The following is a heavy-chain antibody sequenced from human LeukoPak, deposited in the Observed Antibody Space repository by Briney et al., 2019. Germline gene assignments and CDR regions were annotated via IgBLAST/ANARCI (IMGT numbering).Heavy chain of an antibody. Sequence: PGGSLRLSCAASGFTFSNAWMSWVRQAPGKGLEWGGRIKSKTDGGTTDYAAPVKGRFTISRDDSKNTLYLQMNSLKTEDTAVYYCTIRTIIGSFDYWGQGTLVTVSS. CDR2: IKSKTDGGTT. D-gene: IGHD2-2*01. CDR3: TIRTIIGSFDY. CDR1: GFTFSNAW. V-gene: IGHV3-15*01. J-gene: IGHJ4*02.